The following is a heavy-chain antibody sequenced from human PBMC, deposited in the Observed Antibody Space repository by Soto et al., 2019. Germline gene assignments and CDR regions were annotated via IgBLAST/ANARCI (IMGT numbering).Heavy chain of an antibody. J-gene: IGHJ3*02. V-gene: IGHV1-18*01. CDR3: ARVWYDGNSGAFDI. D-gene: IGHD3-10*01. CDR1: GYNFILHG. CDR2: ISAYNGNT. Sequence: QGQLVQSVGEVKKPGASLKVSCKASGYNFILHGISWVRQAPGQGLEWMGWISAYNGNTNYAQNFQDRVTMTTDPSTSTVNMELRSLRSDDTAVYYCARVWYDGNSGAFDIWGQGTKVTGSS.